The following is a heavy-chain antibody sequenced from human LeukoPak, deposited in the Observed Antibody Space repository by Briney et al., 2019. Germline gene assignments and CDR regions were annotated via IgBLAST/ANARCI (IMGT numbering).Heavy chain of an antibody. CDR3: AKAGIQLWEGDSFYYYLDV. Sequence: SVKVSCKASGGTFSGHGIGWVRQAPGQGLEWMGGIIPLSGPANYAPKFQGTVTITADKSTGTAYLELNSLRSEDTAVYYCAKAGIQLWEGDSFYYYLDVWGKGTTVTVSS. CDR1: GGTFSGHG. J-gene: IGHJ6*03. V-gene: IGHV1-69*06. D-gene: IGHD5-18*01. CDR2: IIPLSGPA.